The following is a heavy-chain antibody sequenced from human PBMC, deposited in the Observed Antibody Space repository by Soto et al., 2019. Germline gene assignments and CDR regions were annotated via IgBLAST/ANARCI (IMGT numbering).Heavy chain of an antibody. V-gene: IGHV4-39*01. J-gene: IGHJ4*02. CDR2: IYYSGST. CDR1: GGSISSSSYY. Sequence: QLQLQESGPGLVKPSETLSLTCTVSGGSISSSSYYWGWIRQPPGKGLEWIGSIYYSGSTYYNPSLQSRVTISVDPYKNPFSLKLSSVTAADTAVYYCARQVDSSGYYYFDYWGQGTLVTVSS. CDR3: ARQVDSSGYYYFDY. D-gene: IGHD3-22*01.